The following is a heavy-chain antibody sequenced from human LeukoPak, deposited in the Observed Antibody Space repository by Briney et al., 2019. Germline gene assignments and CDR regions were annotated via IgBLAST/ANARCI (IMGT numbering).Heavy chain of an antibody. CDR2: IWYDGSNK. V-gene: IGHV3-33*06. D-gene: IGHD3-3*01. J-gene: IGHJ6*03. CDR3: AKSYDFWSGYYYMDV. Sequence: GRSLRLSCAASGFTFSSYGMHWVRQAPGKGLEGVAVIWYDGSNKYYADSVNGRFTISRDNSKNTLYLQMNSLRAEDTAVYYWAKSYDFWSGYYYMDVWGKGTTVTVSS. CDR1: GFTFSSYG.